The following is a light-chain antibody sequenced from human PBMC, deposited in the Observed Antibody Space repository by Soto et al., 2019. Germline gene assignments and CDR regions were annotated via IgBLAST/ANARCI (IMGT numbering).Light chain of an antibody. V-gene: IGKV3-20*01. CDR3: QQYGSSLPIT. CDR2: GAS. Sequence: EIVLTQSPGTLSLSPGERATLSCRAIQSVSSSYVAWYQLKPGQAPRLLIYGASSRATGIPDRVSGSASGTDFTLTISRLEPEDFAVYYCQQYGSSLPITFGQGTRLEI. CDR1: QSVSSSY. J-gene: IGKJ5*01.